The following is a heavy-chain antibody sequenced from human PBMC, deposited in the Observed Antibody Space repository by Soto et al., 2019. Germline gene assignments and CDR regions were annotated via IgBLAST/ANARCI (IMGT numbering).Heavy chain of an antibody. J-gene: IGHJ6*03. D-gene: IGHD2-8*01. Sequence: SETLSLTCTVSGGSISSSSYYWGWIRQPPGKGLEWIGSIYYSGSTYYNPSLKSRVTISVDTSKNQFSMKLSSVTAADTVAYYCASNFETGVVYYYMDVWGKGTTVTVSS. CDR1: GGSISSSSYY. CDR2: IYYSGST. V-gene: IGHV4-39*07. CDR3: ASNFETGVVYYYMDV.